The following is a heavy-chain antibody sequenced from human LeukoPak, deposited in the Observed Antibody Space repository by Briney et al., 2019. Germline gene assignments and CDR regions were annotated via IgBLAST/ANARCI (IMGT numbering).Heavy chain of an antibody. V-gene: IGHV3-23*01. Sequence: GGSLRLSCGASGFAFSNFAMSWVRQAPGKGLEWVSGISDSGASTYYPDSVKGRFTISRDNSRNMLYLQMNSLRADDTAVYYCAIAKGPVDIVVAATGVFGYWGQGTLVTVSS. D-gene: IGHD6-19*01. CDR3: AIAKGPVDIVVAATGVFGY. CDR1: GFAFSNFA. J-gene: IGHJ4*02. CDR2: ISDSGAST.